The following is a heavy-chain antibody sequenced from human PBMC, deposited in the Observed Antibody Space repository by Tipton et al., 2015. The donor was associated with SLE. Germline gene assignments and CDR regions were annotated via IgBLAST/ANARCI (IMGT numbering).Heavy chain of an antibody. J-gene: IGHJ4*02. D-gene: IGHD2-2*01. CDR2: ICCGGST. CDR1: GGSITNYY. V-gene: IGHV4-4*07. Sequence: TLSLTCTVSGGSITNYYWGWVRQPAGKGLEWIGRICCGGSTKYNPSLDSRVSLSVDASKDQFSRKLSSVTAADTAVYDCVVFSPSSCSYFDYWGQGRLVTVSS. CDR3: VVFSPSSCSYFDY.